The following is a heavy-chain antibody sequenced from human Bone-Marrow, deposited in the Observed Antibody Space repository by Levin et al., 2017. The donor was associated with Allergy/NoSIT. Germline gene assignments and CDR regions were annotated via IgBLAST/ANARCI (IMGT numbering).Heavy chain of an antibody. CDR3: ARVALPPGFEDYIWGSWKRNAFDI. D-gene: IGHD3-16*01. CDR2: INPNSGGT. J-gene: IGHJ3*02. Sequence: GESLKISCKASGYTFTGYYMHWVRQAPGQGLEWMGRINPNSGGTNYAQKFQGRVTMTRDTSISTAYMELSRLRSDDTAVYYCARVALPPGFEDYIWGSWKRNAFDIWGQGTMVTVSS. CDR1: GYTFTGYY. V-gene: IGHV1-2*06.